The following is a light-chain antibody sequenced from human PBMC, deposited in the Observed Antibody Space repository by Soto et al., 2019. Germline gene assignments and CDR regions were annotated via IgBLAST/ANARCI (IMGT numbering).Light chain of an antibody. V-gene: IGLV6-57*03. Sequence: NFMLTQPHSVSESPGKTVTISCTRSSGSIASNYVQWYQQRPGSAPTTVIYEDNQRPSGVPDRFSGSIDSSSTSSSLALSGLKTEDASAYSVQSYDSPHVVFGGGTKLTVL. CDR3: QSYDSPHVV. CDR2: EDN. CDR1: SGSIASNY. J-gene: IGLJ2*01.